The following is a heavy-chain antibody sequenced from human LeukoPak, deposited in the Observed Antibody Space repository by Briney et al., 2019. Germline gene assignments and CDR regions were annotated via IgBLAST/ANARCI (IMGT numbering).Heavy chain of an antibody. CDR1: GFTFSSYG. Sequence: GGSLRPSCEASGFTFSSYGMHWVRQAPGKGLEWVAVIWYDGSKKYYGDSVKGRFTISRDNSKNTLYLQMNSLRGEDTAIYYCARDLAARHFDYWGQGTLVTVSS. CDR3: ARDLAARHFDY. D-gene: IGHD6-6*01. J-gene: IGHJ4*02. V-gene: IGHV3-33*01. CDR2: IWYDGSKK.